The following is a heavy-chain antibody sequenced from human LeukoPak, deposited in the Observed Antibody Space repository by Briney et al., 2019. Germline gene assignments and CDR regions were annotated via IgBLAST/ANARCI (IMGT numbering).Heavy chain of an antibody. CDR3: ARAGAHYYDSSGYYQFDY. CDR2: IYYSGST. V-gene: IGHV4-39*07. CDR1: GGSLSSSSYY. D-gene: IGHD3-22*01. J-gene: IGHJ4*02. Sequence: PSETLSLTCTASGGSLSSSSYYWGWIRQPPGKGLEWIGSIYYSGSTYYNPSLKSRVTISVDTSKNQFSLKLSSVTAADTAVYYCARAGAHYYDSSGYYQFDYWGQGTLVTVSS.